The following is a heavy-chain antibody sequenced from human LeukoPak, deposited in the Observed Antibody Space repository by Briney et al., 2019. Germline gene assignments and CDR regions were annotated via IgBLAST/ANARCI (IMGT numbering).Heavy chain of an antibody. Sequence: GTSLTLSCASSGFSFSAYAMHWVRQAPGKGLEWVAVISFDGRDESYADSVKGRITIYRDTSKVYLQVASLRSEDTARYYCARAPHYYGIGNWYFDLWGRGTLVIVSS. CDR3: ARAPHYYGIGNWYFDL. V-gene: IGHV3-30*04. J-gene: IGHJ2*01. CDR1: GFSFSAYA. D-gene: IGHD1-26*01. CDR2: ISFDGRDE.